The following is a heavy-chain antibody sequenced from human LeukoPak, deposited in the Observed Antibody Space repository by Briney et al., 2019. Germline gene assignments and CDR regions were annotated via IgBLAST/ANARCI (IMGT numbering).Heavy chain of an antibody. CDR3: GRVNAYFYGSGVSRAFHM. Sequence: SVKVSCKASGGTFSSYAISWVRQAPGQGLEWMGRIIPILGIANYAQKFQGRVTITADKSTSTASMELSSLRSEDTAVYYCGRVNAYFYGSGVSRAFHMWGQGTMVTVSS. D-gene: IGHD3-10*01. CDR2: IIPILGIA. J-gene: IGHJ3*02. V-gene: IGHV1-69*04. CDR1: GGTFSSYA.